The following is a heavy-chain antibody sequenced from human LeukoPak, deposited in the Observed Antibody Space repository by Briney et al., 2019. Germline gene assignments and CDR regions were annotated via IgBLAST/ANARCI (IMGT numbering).Heavy chain of an antibody. CDR1: GFTFSDYY. CDR2: ISSSGSTI. V-gene: IGHV3-11*01. Sequence: GGSLRLSCAASGFTFSDYYMSWIRQAPGKGLEWVSYISSSGSTIYYADSVKGRFTISRDNAKNSLYLQMNSLRAEDTAVYYCAREDVAAAGPSYYYYYMDVWGKGTTVTVSS. CDR3: AREDVAAAGPSYYYYYMDV. D-gene: IGHD6-13*01. J-gene: IGHJ6*03.